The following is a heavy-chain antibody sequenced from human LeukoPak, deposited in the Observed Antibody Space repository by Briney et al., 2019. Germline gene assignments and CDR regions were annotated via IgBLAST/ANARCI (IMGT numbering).Heavy chain of an antibody. CDR2: IYPGDFDT. V-gene: IGHV5-51*01. J-gene: IGHJ4*02. Sequence: PGESLKISCQGSGSSFTSNWIGWLRQLPGKGLEWMGIIYPGDFDTRYSPSFPGQVTISAVKSISTAYLQWSSLKASDTAMYYCARHERTGTASPLFDYWGQGTLVTVSS. CDR3: ARHERTGTASPLFDY. CDR1: GSSFTSNW. D-gene: IGHD3/OR15-3a*01.